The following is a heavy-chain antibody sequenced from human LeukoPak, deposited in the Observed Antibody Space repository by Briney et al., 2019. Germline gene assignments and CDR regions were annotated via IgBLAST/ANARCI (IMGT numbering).Heavy chain of an antibody. V-gene: IGHV3-23*01. Sequence: PGGSLRLSCAASGFTFSSYAMSWVRQAPGKGLEWVSAISGSGGSTYYADSVKGRFTISRDNSKNTLYLQMNSLRAEDTAVYYCARDDCSGGSCYILIDWGQGTLVTVSS. CDR3: ARDDCSGGSCYILID. J-gene: IGHJ4*02. D-gene: IGHD2-15*01. CDR1: GFTFSSYA. CDR2: ISGSGGST.